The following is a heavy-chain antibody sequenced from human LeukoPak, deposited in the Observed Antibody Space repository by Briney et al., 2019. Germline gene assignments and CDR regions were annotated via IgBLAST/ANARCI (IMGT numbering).Heavy chain of an antibody. CDR2: ISGSGGST. CDR3: AKRDSSSWYSLYFDY. J-gene: IGHJ4*02. V-gene: IGHV3-23*01. CDR1: GFTFSSYA. Sequence: GGSLRLSCAASGFTFSSYAMSWVRQAPGKGLEWVSAISGSGGSTYYADSVKGRFTISRDNSKNTLYLQMNSLRAEDTAVYCCAKRDSSSWYSLYFDYWGQGTLVTVSS. D-gene: IGHD6-13*01.